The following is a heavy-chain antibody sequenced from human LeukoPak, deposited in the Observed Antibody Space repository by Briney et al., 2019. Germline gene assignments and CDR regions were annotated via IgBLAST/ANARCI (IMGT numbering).Heavy chain of an antibody. CDR1: GYSFISYW. V-gene: IGHV5-51*01. D-gene: IGHD2-21*02. CDR2: IYPGDSDT. CDR3: ARRCGGDCYNYYYGMDV. J-gene: IGHJ6*02. Sequence: GESLKISCKGSGYSFISYWIGWVRQMPGKGLEWMGIIYPGDSDTRYSPSFQGQVTISADKSISTAYLQWSSLKASDTAMYYCARRCGGDCYNYYYGMDVWGQGTTVTVSS.